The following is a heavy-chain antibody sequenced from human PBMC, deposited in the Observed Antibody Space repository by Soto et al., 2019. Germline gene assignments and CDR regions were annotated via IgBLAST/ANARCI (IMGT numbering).Heavy chain of an antibody. V-gene: IGHV3-48*02. J-gene: IGHJ6*02. CDR3: ARGEYGRSPPDSVYYSYGLDV. Sequence: EVHLVESGGGLVQPGGSLRLSCAASGFTFSSYSMNWVRQAPGKGLQCVSYISRSGSLIYYADSVKGRFTISRDNAKNSLYLQMNSLRDEDTAVYYCARGEYGRSPPDSVYYSYGLDVWGQGTTVTVSS. CDR1: GFTFSSYS. CDR2: ISRSGSLI. D-gene: IGHD6-6*01.